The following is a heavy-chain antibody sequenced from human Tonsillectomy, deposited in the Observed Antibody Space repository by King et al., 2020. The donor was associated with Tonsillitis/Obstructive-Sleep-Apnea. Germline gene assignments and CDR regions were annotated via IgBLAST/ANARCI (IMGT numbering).Heavy chain of an antibody. CDR1: GFTFSSCA. CDR3: AKHKGAVAGTGGFDY. D-gene: IGHD6-13*01. J-gene: IGHJ4*02. V-gene: IGHV3-23*04. CDR2: ISCSGGST. Sequence: VQLVESGGGLVQPGGSLRLSCAASGFTFSSCAMSWVRQAPGKGLEWVTVISCSGGSTYYADSVKGRFTISRDNSKNTLSLQMSSVSAEDTAVYYCAKHKGAVAGTGGFDYWGQGTLVTVSS.